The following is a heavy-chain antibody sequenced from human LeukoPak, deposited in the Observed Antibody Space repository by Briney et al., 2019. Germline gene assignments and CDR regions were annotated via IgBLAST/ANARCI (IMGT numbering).Heavy chain of an antibody. J-gene: IGHJ6*03. CDR1: GFTFSNYG. Sequence: GGSLRLSCAASGFTFSNYGMHWVRQAPGKGLEWVAVIWYDGSNKHYADSVKSRLTISRDNSKSTVYLQMNGLRAEDTAVYYCAKAGSSGWSPFYMDVWGTGTTVIVSS. CDR2: IWYDGSNK. CDR3: AKAGSSGWSPFYMDV. V-gene: IGHV3-33*06. D-gene: IGHD6-19*01.